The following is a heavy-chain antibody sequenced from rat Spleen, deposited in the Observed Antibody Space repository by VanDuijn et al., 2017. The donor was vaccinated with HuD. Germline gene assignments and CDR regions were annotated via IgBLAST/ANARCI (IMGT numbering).Heavy chain of an antibody. CDR2: INSAGST. Sequence: EVQLQESGPGLVTPSQSLSLTCSVTGHSITSRYRWNWIRKFPGNKLEWMGYINSAGSTNYNPSLKSRLSITRDTSKNQVFLQVNSLTTEDTAVYYGAREEFGDWFAYWGQGTLVTDSS. CDR1: GHSITSRYR. CDR3: AREEFGDWFAY. D-gene: IGHD4-3*01. J-gene: IGHJ3*01. V-gene: IGHV3-3*01.